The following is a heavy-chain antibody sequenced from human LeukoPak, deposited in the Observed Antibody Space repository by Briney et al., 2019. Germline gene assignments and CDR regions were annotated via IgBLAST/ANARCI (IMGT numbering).Heavy chain of an antibody. J-gene: IGHJ4*02. CDR3: ARAPLRYFDWRFDY. Sequence: GRSLRLSCAASGFTFSSYGIHWVRQAPGKGLEWVAVIWYDGSNKYYADSVKGRFTISRDNSKNTLYLQMNSLRAEDTAVYYCARAPLRYFDWRFDYWGQGTLVTVSS. CDR1: GFTFSSYG. V-gene: IGHV3-33*01. CDR2: IWYDGSNK. D-gene: IGHD3-9*01.